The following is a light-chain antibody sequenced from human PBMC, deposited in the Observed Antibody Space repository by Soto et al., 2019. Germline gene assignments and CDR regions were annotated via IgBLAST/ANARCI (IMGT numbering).Light chain of an antibody. CDR3: QQYHMSTLT. V-gene: IGKV3-15*01. CDR2: GAS. Sequence: EMVMPQSRATLSMSPGERARLSCRASQSVSRNLAWYQQKPGKAPRLLIYGASTRAGGIPARLSGSGSGTEFTLTISSMQYEDVGVYLCQQYHMSTLTSGGGTKVDIK. CDR1: QSVSRN. J-gene: IGKJ4*01.